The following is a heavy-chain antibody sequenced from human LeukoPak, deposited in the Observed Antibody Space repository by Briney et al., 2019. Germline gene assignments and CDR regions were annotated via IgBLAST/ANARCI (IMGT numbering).Heavy chain of an antibody. D-gene: IGHD1-26*01. V-gene: IGHV4-34*01. J-gene: IGHJ4*02. CDR2: INHSGST. CDR3: ARGLRKRGAPF. CDR1: GGSFSGYY. Sequence: SETLSLTCAVYGGSFSGYYWSWIRQPPGKGLDWIGEINHSGSTNYNPSLKSRVTISVDTSKNQFSLKLSAVTAADTAVYYCARGLRKRGAPFWGQGTLVAVSS.